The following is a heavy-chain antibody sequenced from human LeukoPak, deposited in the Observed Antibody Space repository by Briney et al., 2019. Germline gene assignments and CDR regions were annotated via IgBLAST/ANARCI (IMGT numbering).Heavy chain of an antibody. CDR2: ISWNSGSI. Sequence: GGSLRLSCAASGFTFDDYAMHWVRQAPGKGLEWVSGISWNSGSIGYADSVKGRFTISRDNAKNSLYLQMNSLRAEDTALYYCAKTSGSIAVAGMFDYWGQGTLVTVSS. V-gene: IGHV3-9*01. D-gene: IGHD6-19*01. CDR1: GFTFDDYA. J-gene: IGHJ4*02. CDR3: AKTSGSIAVAGMFDY.